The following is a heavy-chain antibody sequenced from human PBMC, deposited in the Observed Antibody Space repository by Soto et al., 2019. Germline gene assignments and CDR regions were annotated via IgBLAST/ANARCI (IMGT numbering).Heavy chain of an antibody. V-gene: IGHV3-23*01. CDR2: ISGSGGST. J-gene: IGHJ5*02. CDR1: GFTFSSYA. D-gene: IGHD3-10*01. Sequence: GGSLRLSCAASGFTFSSYAMSWVRQAPGKGLEWVSAISGSGGSTYYADSVKGRFTISRDNSKNTLYLQMNSLRAEDTAVYYCAKDHFFRVRFGVHWFDPWGQGTLVTVSS. CDR3: AKDHFFRVRFGVHWFDP.